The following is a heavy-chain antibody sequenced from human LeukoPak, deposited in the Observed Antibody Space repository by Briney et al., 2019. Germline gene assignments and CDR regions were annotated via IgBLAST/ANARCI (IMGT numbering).Heavy chain of an antibody. J-gene: IGHJ4*02. Sequence: GGSLRLSCAASGFTFSSYGMHWVRQAPGKGLEWVAVIWYDGSNKYYADSVKGRFTISRDNSKNTLYLQMNSLRAEDTAVYYCARELYSGYYDEGVTFDYWGQGTLVTVSS. CDR3: ARELYSGYYDEGVTFDY. D-gene: IGHD3-22*01. CDR2: IWYDGSNK. CDR1: GFTFSSYG. V-gene: IGHV3-33*01.